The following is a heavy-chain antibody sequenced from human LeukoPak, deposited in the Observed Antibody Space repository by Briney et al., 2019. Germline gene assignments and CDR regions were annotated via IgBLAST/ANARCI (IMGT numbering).Heavy chain of an antibody. J-gene: IGHJ3*02. CDR1: GFTFDDYG. Sequence: PGGSLRLSCAASGFTFDDYGMSWVRQAPGKGLEWVSGINWNGGSTGYADSVKGRFTISRDNAKNSLYLQVNSLRAEDTALYYCASSGIAADAFDIWGQGTMVTVSS. D-gene: IGHD6-13*01. CDR2: INWNGGST. V-gene: IGHV3-20*04. CDR3: ASSGIAADAFDI.